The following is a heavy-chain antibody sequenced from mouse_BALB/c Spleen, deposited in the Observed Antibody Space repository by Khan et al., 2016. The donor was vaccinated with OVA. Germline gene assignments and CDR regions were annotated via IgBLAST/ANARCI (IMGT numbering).Heavy chain of an antibody. D-gene: IGHD2-1*01. CDR3: ARSDSDGNYVEAWFAY. CDR2: INPYNGGT. V-gene: IGHV1-26*01. J-gene: IGHJ3*01. Sequence: VQLQQSGPELVKPGGSMKISCKASGDSLTGYTMNWMKQSHGKNLEWIGLINPYNGGTSYNQKFKGKATLTVDKSSSTAYLELLSLTSEDSAVYDCARSDSDGNYVEAWFAYWGQGTLVTVSA. CDR1: GDSLTGYT.